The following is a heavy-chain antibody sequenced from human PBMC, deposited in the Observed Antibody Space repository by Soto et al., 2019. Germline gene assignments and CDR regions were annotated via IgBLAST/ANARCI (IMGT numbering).Heavy chain of an antibody. CDR1: GFSFSISP. V-gene: IGHV3-30-3*01. J-gene: IGHJ4*02. CDR3: ARDPKTSGGQHWAFNYFDS. D-gene: IGHD7-27*01. CDR2: ISYDGTNK. Sequence: ESGGGVVQPGRSLRLSCAASGFSFSISPMHWVRQAPGKVPEWVALISYDGTNKFYADSVKGRFTISRDNSKSTLYLKVDSLRPEDAAVYYCARDPKTSGGQHWAFNYFDSWGQGTLVTVSS.